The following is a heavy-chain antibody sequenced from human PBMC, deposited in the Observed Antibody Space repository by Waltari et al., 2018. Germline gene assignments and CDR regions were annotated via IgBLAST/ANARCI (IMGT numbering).Heavy chain of an antibody. Sequence: EVQLVESGGGLIQPGGSLRLSCAASGFIARNTYMTWVRQAPGKGLQWIGRVRSKHNNFATVYAESMRGRSMVSRNASMNTAYLQIDNVTPDDTAVYYCTTGIVELESERAAFWGRGVLVTVTS. V-gene: IGHV3-73*01. CDR2: VRSKHNNFAT. D-gene: IGHD1-1*01. J-gene: IGHJ4*02. CDR3: TTGIVELESERAAF. CDR1: GFIARNTY.